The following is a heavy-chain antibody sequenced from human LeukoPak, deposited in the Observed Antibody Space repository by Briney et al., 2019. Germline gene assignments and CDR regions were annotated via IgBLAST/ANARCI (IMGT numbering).Heavy chain of an antibody. CDR1: GYTFTSYG. V-gene: IGHV1-18*01. Sequence: ASVKVSCKASGYTFTSYGISWVRQAPGQGLEWMGWISAYNGNTNYAQKLQGRVTMTTDTSTSTAYMELRSLRADDTAVYYCARIFYYASSGYSSGFDYWGQGTLVTVSS. CDR2: ISAYNGNT. J-gene: IGHJ4*02. D-gene: IGHD3-22*01. CDR3: ARIFYYASSGYSSGFDY.